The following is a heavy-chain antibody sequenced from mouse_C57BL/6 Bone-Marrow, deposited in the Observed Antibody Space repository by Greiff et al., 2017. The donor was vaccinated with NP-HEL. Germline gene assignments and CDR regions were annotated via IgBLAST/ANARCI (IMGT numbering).Heavy chain of an antibody. Sequence: QVQLKESGAELARPGASVKMSCKASGYTFTSYTMHWVKQRPGQGLEWIGYINPSSGYTKYNQKFKDKATLTADKSSSTAYMQLSSLTSEDSAVYYCARLRAYGSSFYYFDYWGQGTTLTVSS. CDR1: GYTFTSYT. CDR3: ARLRAYGSSFYYFDY. CDR2: INPSSGYT. J-gene: IGHJ2*01. D-gene: IGHD1-1*01. V-gene: IGHV1-4*01.